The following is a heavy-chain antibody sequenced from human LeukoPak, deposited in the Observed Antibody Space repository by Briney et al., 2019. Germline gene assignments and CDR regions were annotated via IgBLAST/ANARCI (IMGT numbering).Heavy chain of an antibody. D-gene: IGHD2-2*02. J-gene: IGHJ3*02. CDR1: GFTFSTYS. CDR2: ISSSGGTI. CDR3: ARDLYCSTTSCYTGAFDI. Sequence: GGSLRLSCAASGFTFSTYSMTWVRQAPGKGLEWVSYISSSGGTIYYADSVKGRFTISRDNAKNSLYLQMSSLRAEDTAVYYCARDLYCSTTSCYTGAFDIWGLGTMVTVSS. V-gene: IGHV3-48*01.